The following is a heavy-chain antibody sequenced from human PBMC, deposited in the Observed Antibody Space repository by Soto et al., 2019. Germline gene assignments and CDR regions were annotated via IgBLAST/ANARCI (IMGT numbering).Heavy chain of an antibody. V-gene: IGHV3-30*03. CDR1: GFTFSSYG. D-gene: IGHD2-21*02. J-gene: IGHJ3*02. CDR3: ASARRGDVNAFDI. Sequence: GGSLRLSCAASGFTFSSYGMHWVRQAPGKGLEWVAVISYDGSNKYYADSVKGRFTISRDNSKNTLYLQMNSLRAEDTAVYYCASARRGDVNAFDIWGQGTMVTVSS. CDR2: ISYDGSNK.